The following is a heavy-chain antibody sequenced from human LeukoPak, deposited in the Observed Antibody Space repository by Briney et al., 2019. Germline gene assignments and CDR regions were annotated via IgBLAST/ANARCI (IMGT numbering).Heavy chain of an antibody. J-gene: IGHJ4*02. CDR2: IYYSGST. CDR3: ARHSTTIFGVVIDY. D-gene: IGHD3-3*01. CDR1: GGSISSYY. V-gene: IGHV4-59*08. Sequence: PSETLSLTCTVSGGSISSYYWSWIRQPPGKGLEWIGYIYYSGSTNYNPSLKSRVTISVDTSKNQFSLKLSSVTAADTAVYYCARHSTTIFGVVIDYWGQGTLVTVSS.